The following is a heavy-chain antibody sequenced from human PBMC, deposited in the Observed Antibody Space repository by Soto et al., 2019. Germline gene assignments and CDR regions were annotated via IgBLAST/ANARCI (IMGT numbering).Heavy chain of an antibody. V-gene: IGHV3-23*01. Sequence: EVQLLESGGDLVQSGGSLRLSCAASGFTFSSYAMTWVRQAPGKGLEWVSAISDSGVSTYYTDSVKGRFTISRDNSKNTLYLQMNSLRAEDTAVYFCAKAATYCDSTSCHRPANPDVWGQGTTVTVSS. CDR2: ISDSGVST. D-gene: IGHD2-2*01. CDR1: GFTFSSYA. CDR3: AKAATYCDSTSCHRPANPDV. J-gene: IGHJ6*02.